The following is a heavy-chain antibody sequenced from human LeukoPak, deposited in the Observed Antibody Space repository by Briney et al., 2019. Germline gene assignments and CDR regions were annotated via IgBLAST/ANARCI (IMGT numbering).Heavy chain of an antibody. CDR3: ARGAWGSGAFDI. V-gene: IGHV4-34*01. Sequence: PSETLSLTCAVYGGSFSVYYWSWIRQPPGKGLEWIGEINHSGGTNYNPSLKSRVTISVDTSKNQFSLKLSSVTAADTAVYYCARGAWGSGAFDIWGQGTMVTVSS. CDR1: GGSFSVYY. J-gene: IGHJ3*02. CDR2: INHSGGT. D-gene: IGHD7-27*01.